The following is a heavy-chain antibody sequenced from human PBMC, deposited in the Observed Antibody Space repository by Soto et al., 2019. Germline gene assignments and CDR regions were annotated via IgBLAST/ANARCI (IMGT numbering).Heavy chain of an antibody. CDR2: INPNSGDT. CDR3: ARVRMGGSDY. J-gene: IGHJ4*02. Sequence: ASVKVSCKASGYSFTGYFMHWVRQAPGQGLEWMGWINPNSGDTNYAQKFQGRVTVTRDTSINTAYMALSSLRSDDTAVYYCARVRMGGSDYWGQGTLVTVSS. V-gene: IGHV1-2*02. D-gene: IGHD1-26*01. CDR1: GYSFTGYF.